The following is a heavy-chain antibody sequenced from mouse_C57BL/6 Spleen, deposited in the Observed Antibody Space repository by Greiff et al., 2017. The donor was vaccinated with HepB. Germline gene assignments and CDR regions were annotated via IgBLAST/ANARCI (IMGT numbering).Heavy chain of an antibody. J-gene: IGHJ3*01. D-gene: IGHD2-4*01. V-gene: IGHV5-17*01. CDR1: GFTFSDYG. CDR3: ARGRDYDYEAWFAY. CDR2: ISSGSSTI. Sequence: EVKVVESGGGLVKPGGSLKLSCAASGFTFSDYGMHWVRQAPEKGLEWVAYISSGSSTIYYADTVKGRFTISRDNAKNTLFLQMTSLRSEDTAMYYSARGRDYDYEAWFAYWGQGTLVTVSA.